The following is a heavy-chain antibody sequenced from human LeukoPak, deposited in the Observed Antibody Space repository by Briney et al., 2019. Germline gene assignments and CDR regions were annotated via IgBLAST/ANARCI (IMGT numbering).Heavy chain of an antibody. CDR3: ACTATKYSSGWYVAHDY. V-gene: IGHV1-69*05. CDR1: GGTFSSYA. CDR2: IIPIFGTA. D-gene: IGHD6-19*01. Sequence: GASVKVSCKASGGTFSSYAISWVRQAPGQGLEWMGGIIPIFGTANYAQKFQGRVMITTDESTSTAYMELSSLRSEDTAVYYCACTATKYSSGWYVAHDYWGQGTLVTVSS. J-gene: IGHJ4*02.